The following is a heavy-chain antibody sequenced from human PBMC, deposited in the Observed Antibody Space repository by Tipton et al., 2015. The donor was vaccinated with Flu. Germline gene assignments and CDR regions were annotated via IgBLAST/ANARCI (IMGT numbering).Heavy chain of an antibody. D-gene: IGHD3-10*01. J-gene: IGHJ4*02. Sequence: TLSLTCIVSGYSISSRYYWGWIRQPPGKGLEWIGCVYHGGTTYYNPSLKSRVAISLDTFKNQFSLKLTSVTASDTAVYYCATTPYYYGSGSHDYWGQGTLVTVSS. CDR1: GYSISSRYY. V-gene: IGHV4-38-2*02. CDR3: ATTPYYYGSGSHDY. CDR2: VYHGGTT.